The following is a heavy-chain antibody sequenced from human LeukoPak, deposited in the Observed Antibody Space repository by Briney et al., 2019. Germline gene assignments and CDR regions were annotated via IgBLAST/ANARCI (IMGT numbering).Heavy chain of an antibody. Sequence: SVKVSCKASGGTFSSYAISWVRQAPGQGLEWMGGIIPIFGTANYAQKFQGRVTITADESTSTAYMELSSLRSEDTAVYYCAREVGGTGTTPEDPEYYYYMDVWGKGTTVTLS. CDR1: GGTFSSYA. J-gene: IGHJ6*03. CDR2: IIPIFGTA. D-gene: IGHD1-7*01. V-gene: IGHV1-69*13. CDR3: AREVGGTGTTPEDPEYYYYMDV.